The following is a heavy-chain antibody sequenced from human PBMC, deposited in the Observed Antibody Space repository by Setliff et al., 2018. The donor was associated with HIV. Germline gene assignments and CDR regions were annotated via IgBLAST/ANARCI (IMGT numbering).Heavy chain of an antibody. Sequence: SETLSLTCTVSGGSISSGTYYWSWVRQPAGKGLEWIGRIYTSGSSNYNPSLKSRVTISADTFKNQFSLKLSSVTAADTAVYYCARVGANYGGPDYWGQGTLVTVSS. J-gene: IGHJ4*02. D-gene: IGHD4-17*01. CDR2: IYTSGSS. CDR1: GGSISSGTYY. CDR3: ARVGANYGGPDY. V-gene: IGHV4-61*02.